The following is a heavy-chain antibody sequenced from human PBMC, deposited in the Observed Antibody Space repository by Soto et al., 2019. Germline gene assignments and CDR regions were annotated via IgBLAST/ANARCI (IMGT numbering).Heavy chain of an antibody. CDR3: ARVIANYYGMDV. V-gene: IGHV1-8*01. D-gene: IGHD6-13*01. CDR1: GYTFTSYD. J-gene: IGHJ6*02. Sequence: ASVKVSCKASGYTFTSYDINWVRQATGQGLEWMGWMNPNSGNTGYAQKFQGRVTMTRNTSISTAYMELSSLRSEDTAVYYCARVIANYYGMDVWGQGTTVTVSS. CDR2: MNPNSGNT.